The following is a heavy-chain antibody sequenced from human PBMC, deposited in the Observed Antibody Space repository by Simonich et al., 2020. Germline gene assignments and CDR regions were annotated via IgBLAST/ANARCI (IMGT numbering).Heavy chain of an antibody. CDR1: GGSISSSSYY. J-gene: IGHJ3*02. CDR2: IYYSVST. Sequence: QLQLQESGPGLVKPSETLSLTCTVSGGSISSSSYYWGWIRQPPGKGLEWIGSIYYSVSTYYTPSLKSRVTISVDTSKNQFSLKLSSVTAADTAVYYCARHAGFAFDIWGQGTMVTVSS. V-gene: IGHV4-39*01. CDR3: ARHAGFAFDI. D-gene: IGHD6-13*01.